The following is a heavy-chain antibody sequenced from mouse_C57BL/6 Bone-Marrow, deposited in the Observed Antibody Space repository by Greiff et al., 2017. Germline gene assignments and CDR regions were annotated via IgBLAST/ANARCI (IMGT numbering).Heavy chain of an antibody. Sequence: VHVKQSGAELVKPGASVKLSCTASGFNIKDYYMHWVKQRTEQGLEWIGRIDPEDGETKSAPKFQGKATITADTSSNTAYLQLSSLTSEDTAVYDCARWRKRAMDYWGQGTSVTGSS. CDR1: GFNIKDYY. CDR3: ARWRKRAMDY. J-gene: IGHJ4*01. CDR2: IDPEDGET. V-gene: IGHV14-2*01.